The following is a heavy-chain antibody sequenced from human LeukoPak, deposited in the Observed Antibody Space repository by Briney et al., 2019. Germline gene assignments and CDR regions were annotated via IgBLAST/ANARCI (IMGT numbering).Heavy chain of an antibody. CDR2: INHSGST. Sequence: PSETLSLSCAVYGGSFSSYYWSWIRQPPGKGLEWIGEINHSGSTNYNPSLKSRVTISVDTSKNQFSLKLSSVTAADTAVCYCASYGALLAAFDIWGQGTMVTVSS. D-gene: IGHD1-26*01. CDR3: ASYGALLAAFDI. V-gene: IGHV4-34*01. CDR1: GGSFSSYY. J-gene: IGHJ3*02.